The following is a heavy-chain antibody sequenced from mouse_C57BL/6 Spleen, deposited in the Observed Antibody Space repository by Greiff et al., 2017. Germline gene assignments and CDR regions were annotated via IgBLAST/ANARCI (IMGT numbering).Heavy chain of an antibody. Sequence: VQLQQPGAELVKPGASVKLSCKASGYTFTSYWMQWVKQRPGQGLAWIGEIDPSDSYTNYNQKFKGKATLTVDTSSSTAYMQLSSLTSEDSAVYYCARKPTAYYYAMDYWGQGTSVTVSS. V-gene: IGHV1-50*01. J-gene: IGHJ4*01. CDR2: IDPSDSYT. CDR3: ARKPTAYYYAMDY. CDR1: GYTFTSYW. D-gene: IGHD2-10*01.